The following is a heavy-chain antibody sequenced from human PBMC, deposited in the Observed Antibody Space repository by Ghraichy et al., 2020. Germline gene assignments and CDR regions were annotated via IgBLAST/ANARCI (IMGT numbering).Heavy chain of an antibody. CDR1: GFTFSNYA. Sequence: GESLNISCGASGFTFSNYAMTWVRQAPGKGLEWVSGLSGSGDSTLYADSVKDRFTISRDNSKNTLFLQMNNLRPDDTAVYYCARDNSTVTPHFDYWGQGTLVAVSS. D-gene: IGHD4-17*01. CDR3: ARDNSTVTPHFDY. CDR2: LSGSGDST. V-gene: IGHV3-23*01. J-gene: IGHJ4*02.